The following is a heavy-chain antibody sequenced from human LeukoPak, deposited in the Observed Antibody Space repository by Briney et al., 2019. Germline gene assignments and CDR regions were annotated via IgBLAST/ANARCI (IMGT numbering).Heavy chain of an antibody. V-gene: IGHV3-20*04. CDR1: VFTFDDYG. CDR3: AKGYGDYYFDY. D-gene: IGHD4-17*01. CDR2: INWNGGST. Sequence: GGSLRLSCAASVFTFDDYGMSWVRQAPGKGLEWVSGINWNGGSTGYADSVKGRFTISRDNSKNTLYLQMNSRRAEDTAVYYCAKGYGDYYFDYWGQGTLVTVSS. J-gene: IGHJ4*02.